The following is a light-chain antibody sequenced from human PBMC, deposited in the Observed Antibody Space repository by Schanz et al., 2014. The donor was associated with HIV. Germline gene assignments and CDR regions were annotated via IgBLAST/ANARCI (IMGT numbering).Light chain of an antibody. Sequence: GDRVTITCRASQSISSYLNWYQQKPGKAPKLLIYAASSLQSGVPSRFSGSGSGTEFTLTISSLQPEDFASYYCLQHNTYPLSFGQGTRLDIK. CDR3: LQHNTYPLS. CDR1: QSISSY. J-gene: IGKJ5*01. V-gene: IGKV1-39*01. CDR2: AAS.